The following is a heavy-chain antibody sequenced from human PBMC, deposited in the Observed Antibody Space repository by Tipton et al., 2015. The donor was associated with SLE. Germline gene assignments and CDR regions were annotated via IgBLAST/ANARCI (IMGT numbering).Heavy chain of an antibody. CDR2: ISNSETT. J-gene: IGHJ4*02. Sequence: TLSLTCTVSGGSISSHYWSWIRQAPGKGLEWIGYISNSETTKYNPSLKSRVTISVDTSKNQFSLKLRSVTAADPAVYYCAGAWQGYCSGGTCYVLDYWGQGTLVTVSS. CDR3: AGAWQGYCSGGTCYVLDY. V-gene: IGHV4-59*11. D-gene: IGHD2-15*01. CDR1: GGSISSHY.